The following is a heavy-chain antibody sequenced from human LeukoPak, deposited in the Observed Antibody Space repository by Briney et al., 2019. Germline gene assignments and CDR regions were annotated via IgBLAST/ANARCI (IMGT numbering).Heavy chain of an antibody. CDR1: GGTFSGYA. J-gene: IGHJ4*02. CDR2: IIPIFGTA. V-gene: IGHV1-69*13. Sequence: SVKVSCKASGGTFSGYAISWVRQAPGQGLEWMGGIIPIFGTANYAQKFQGRVTITADESTSTAYMELSSLRSEDTAVYYCARSYYYDSSGYSFDYWGQGTLVTVSS. CDR3: ARSYYYDSSGYSFDY. D-gene: IGHD3-22*01.